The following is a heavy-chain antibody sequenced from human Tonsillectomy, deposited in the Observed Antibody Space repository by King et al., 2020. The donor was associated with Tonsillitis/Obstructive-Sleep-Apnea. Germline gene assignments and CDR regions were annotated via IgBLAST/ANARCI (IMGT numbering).Heavy chain of an antibody. CDR1: GFTFSTYS. Sequence: VQLVESGGGLVKPGGSLRLSCAASGFTFSTYSMNWVRQAPGKGLEWVSSISSSSGYIFFPDSVKGRFPISRDNAKNSLYLQMTNVRAEDTAVYYCARAPGGGADHMDVWGKGTTVTVSS. J-gene: IGHJ6*03. CDR2: ISSSSGYI. CDR3: ARAPGGGADHMDV. V-gene: IGHV3-21*01. D-gene: IGHD1-14*01.